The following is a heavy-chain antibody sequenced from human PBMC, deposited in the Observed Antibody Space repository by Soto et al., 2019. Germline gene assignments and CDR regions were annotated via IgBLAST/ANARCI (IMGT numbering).Heavy chain of an antibody. D-gene: IGHD7-27*01. Sequence: QVQLVQSGAEVKKPGASVRVSCKASGYAFSTYDINWMRQAPGQGLEWLGWMNPDSGDTGYAQKFQGRVTMTRTTSISAAYMELSSLTPQETAVYYCARNRRETGDFDYWGQGTLVTVSS. CDR3: ARNRRETGDFDY. CDR2: MNPDSGDT. V-gene: IGHV1-8*01. CDR1: GYAFSTYD. J-gene: IGHJ4*02.